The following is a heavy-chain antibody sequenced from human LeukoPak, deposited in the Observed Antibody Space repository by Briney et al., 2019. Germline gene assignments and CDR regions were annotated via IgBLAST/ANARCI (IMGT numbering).Heavy chain of an antibody. D-gene: IGHD3-10*01. CDR2: IYYSGST. CDR3: ARVGISSGDFFDY. J-gene: IGHJ4*02. CDR1: GGSISSYY. Sequence: PSETLSLTCTVSGGSISSYYWSWIRQPPGKGLEWIGYIYYSGSTNYNPSLKSRVTISVDTSKNQFSLKLSSVTAADTAVYCCARVGISSGDFFDYWGQGTLVTVSS. V-gene: IGHV4-59*12.